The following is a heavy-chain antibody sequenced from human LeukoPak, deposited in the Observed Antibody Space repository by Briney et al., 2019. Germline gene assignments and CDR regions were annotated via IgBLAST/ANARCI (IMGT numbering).Heavy chain of an antibody. J-gene: IGHJ4*02. D-gene: IGHD4-17*01. CDR1: GYAFSSYG. CDR3: ARVYSDHISYLDF. CDR2: ISIYNGNT. V-gene: IGHV1-18*01. Sequence: ASVKVSCKASGYAFSSYGISWVRQAPGQGLEWMGWISIYNGNTNYAQKFQGRVSMTTDTSTSTAYMELRSLRSDDTAMFFCARVYSDHISYLDFWGQGTLVTVSS.